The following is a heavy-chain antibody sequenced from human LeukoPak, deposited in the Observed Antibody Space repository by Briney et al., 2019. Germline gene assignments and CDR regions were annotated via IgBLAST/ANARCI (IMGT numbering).Heavy chain of an antibody. CDR1: GGSISSYY. CDR2: IYTSGST. D-gene: IGHD6-13*01. J-gene: IGHJ6*02. V-gene: IGHV4-4*07. Sequence: TSETLSLTCTVSGGSISSYYWSWIRQPAGKGLEWIGRIYTSGSTNYNPSLKSRVTMSVDTSKNQFSLKLSSVTAADTAVYYCARDPIAAAEYFYYGMDVWGQGTTVTVSS. CDR3: ARDPIAAAEYFYYGMDV.